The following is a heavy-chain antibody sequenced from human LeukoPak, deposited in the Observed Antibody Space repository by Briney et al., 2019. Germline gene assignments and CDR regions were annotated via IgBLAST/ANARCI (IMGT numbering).Heavy chain of an antibody. CDR2: INHSGST. Sequence: SETLFLTCAVYGGSFSGYYWSWIRQPPGKGLEWIGEINHSGSTNYNPSLKSRVTISVDTSKNQFSLKLSSVTAADTAVYYCASIPYYYDSSGYYHDYWGQGTLVTVSS. CDR3: ASIPYYYDSSGYYHDY. V-gene: IGHV4-34*01. J-gene: IGHJ4*02. D-gene: IGHD3-22*01. CDR1: GGSFSGYY.